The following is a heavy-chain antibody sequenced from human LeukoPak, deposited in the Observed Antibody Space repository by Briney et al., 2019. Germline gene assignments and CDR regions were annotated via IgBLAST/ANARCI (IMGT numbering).Heavy chain of an antibody. Sequence: GRSLRLSCAASGFTFSSYGMHWVRQAPGKGLEWVAVISYDGSNKYYADSVKGRSTISRDNSKNTLYLQMNSLRAEDTAVYYCATSERWGHKYRSPKQQLPTFDYWGQGTLVTVSS. J-gene: IGHJ4*02. D-gene: IGHD6-13*01. CDR2: ISYDGSNK. CDR3: ATSERWGHKYRSPKQQLPTFDY. CDR1: GFTFSSYG. V-gene: IGHV3-30*03.